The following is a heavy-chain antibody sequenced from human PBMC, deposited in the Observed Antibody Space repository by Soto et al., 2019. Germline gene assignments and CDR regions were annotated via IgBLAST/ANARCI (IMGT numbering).Heavy chain of an antibody. CDR3: ASFIRRPAFDI. V-gene: IGHV4-30-4*01. CDR1: GGSISSDDYY. J-gene: IGHJ3*02. D-gene: IGHD3-16*02. CDR2: IYYSGST. Sequence: QVQLQESGPGLVKPSQTLSLTCTVSGGSISSDDYYWSWIRQPPGKGLECIGYIYYSGSTYYNPSLKRRVTMSVDTSKNQFSLKLRAVTAADTAAYYCASFIRRPAFDIWGQGTMVTVSS.